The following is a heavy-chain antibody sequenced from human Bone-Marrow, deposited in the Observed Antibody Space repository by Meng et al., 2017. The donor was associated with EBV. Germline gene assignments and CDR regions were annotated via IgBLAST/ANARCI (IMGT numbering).Heavy chain of an antibody. Sequence: VQPQESGPGLVKPSQTPSLTCAVSGGSISSGGYYWSWIRQPPGKGLEWIGYIYYSGSTYYNPSLKSRVTISVDTSKNQFSLKLSSVTAADTAVYYCASGSTAAGTDYWGQGTLVTVSS. D-gene: IGHD6-13*01. CDR1: GGSISSGGYY. CDR3: ASGSTAAGTDY. V-gene: IGHV4-30-4*01. J-gene: IGHJ4*02. CDR2: IYYSGST.